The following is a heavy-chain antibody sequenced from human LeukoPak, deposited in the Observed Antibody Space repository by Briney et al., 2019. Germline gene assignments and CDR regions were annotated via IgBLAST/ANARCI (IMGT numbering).Heavy chain of an antibody. J-gene: IGHJ4*02. Sequence: ASVKVSCKASGYTFTSYGISWVRQAPGQGLEWMGWISAYNGNTNYAQKFQGRVTMTTDTSTSTAYMELRSLRFDDTAVYYCARSNYYDSTGYYGGPVDSWGQGTLVTVSS. CDR3: ARSNYYDSTGYYGGPVDS. V-gene: IGHV1-18*01. D-gene: IGHD3-22*01. CDR1: GYTFTSYG. CDR2: ISAYNGNT.